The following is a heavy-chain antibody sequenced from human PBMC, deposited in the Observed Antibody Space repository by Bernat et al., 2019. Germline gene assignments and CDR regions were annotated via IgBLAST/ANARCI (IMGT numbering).Heavy chain of an antibody. D-gene: IGHD4-17*01. CDR3: ARHDYGDYAGPWYFDL. V-gene: IGHV3-23*04. J-gene: IGHJ2*01. CDR1: GFTFSTYA. Sequence: EVQLVESGGGLVQPGGSLRLSCAASGFTFSTYAMSWVRQAPGKGLEWVSTISGSGGSTYFPDSVKGRFTISRDNSKNTLYLQMNSLRAEDTAVYYCARHDYGDYAGPWYFDLWGRGTLVTVSS. CDR2: ISGSGGST.